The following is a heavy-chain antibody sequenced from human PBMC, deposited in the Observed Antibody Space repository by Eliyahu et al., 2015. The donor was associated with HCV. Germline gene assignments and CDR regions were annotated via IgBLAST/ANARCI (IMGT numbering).Heavy chain of an antibody. CDR2: IYWDDDK. Sequence: QITLKESGPTLVKPTQTLTLTCTFSXXSLSTSGVGVGWIRQPPGKALEWXALIYWDDDKRYSPSLKSRLTITKDTSKNQVVLTMTNMDPVDTATYYCAHSRTAEDIPYNWFDPWGQGTXVTVSS. V-gene: IGHV2-5*02. CDR1: XXSLSTSGVG. CDR3: AHSRTAEDIPYNWFDP. D-gene: IGHD2-15*01. J-gene: IGHJ5*02.